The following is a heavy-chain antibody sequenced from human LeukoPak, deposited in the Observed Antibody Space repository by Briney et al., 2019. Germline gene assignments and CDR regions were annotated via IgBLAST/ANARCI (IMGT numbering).Heavy chain of an antibody. D-gene: IGHD2-2*01. CDR2: TYYRSTWYN. Sequence: SQTLSLTWAISGDSVSSNSVTWNWIRQSPSRGLEWLGRTYYRSTWYNDYAVSVRGRITVNPDTSKNQFSLHLNSVTPEDTAVYYCARRLTQYDCFDPWGQGILVTVSS. J-gene: IGHJ5*02. CDR1: GDSVSSNSVT. CDR3: ARRLTQYDCFDP. V-gene: IGHV6-1*01.